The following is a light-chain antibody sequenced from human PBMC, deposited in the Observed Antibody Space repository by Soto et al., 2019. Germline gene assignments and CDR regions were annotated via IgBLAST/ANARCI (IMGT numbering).Light chain of an antibody. V-gene: IGKV1-5*03. CDR1: QSISIW. CDR2: KAS. CDR3: QQYNGYS. Sequence: DIHMTQSPSTLSASVGDRVTIPCRASQSISIWLAWYQQKPGKASKLLIYKASSLESGVPSRFSGTGSGTEFTLTISSMQPDDFATYYCQQYNGYSFGPGTKVDIK. J-gene: IGKJ3*01.